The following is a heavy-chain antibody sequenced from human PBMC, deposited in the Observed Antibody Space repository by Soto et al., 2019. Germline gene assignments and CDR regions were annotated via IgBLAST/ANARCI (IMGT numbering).Heavy chain of an antibody. D-gene: IGHD3-16*01. J-gene: IGHJ5*02. CDR3: ARDLWWFDP. V-gene: IGHV1-69*08. Sequence: QVQLVQSGAEVKKPGSSVKVSCKASGGTFSSYTISWVRQAPGQGLEWMGRIIPILGIANYAQKVHGRVTITADKSTSTAYMELSSLRSEDTAVYYCARDLWWFDPWGQGTLVTVSS. CDR1: GGTFSSYT. CDR2: IIPILGIA.